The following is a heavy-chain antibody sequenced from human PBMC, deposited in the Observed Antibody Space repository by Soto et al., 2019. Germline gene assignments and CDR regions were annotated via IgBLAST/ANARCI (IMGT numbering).Heavy chain of an antibody. CDR3: ARTLSGNYFDY. CDR2: IYYSGST. Sequence: ASETLSLTCTVSGGSISSGDYYWSWIRQPPGKGLEWIGYIYYSGSTYYNPSLKSRVTISVDTSKNQFSLKLSSVTAADTAVYYCARTLSGNYFDYWGQGTLVTVSS. D-gene: IGHD3-16*01. CDR1: GGSISSGDYY. V-gene: IGHV4-30-4*01. J-gene: IGHJ4*02.